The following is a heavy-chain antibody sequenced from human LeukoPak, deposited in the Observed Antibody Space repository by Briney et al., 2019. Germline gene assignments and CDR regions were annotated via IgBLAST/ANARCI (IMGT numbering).Heavy chain of an antibody. D-gene: IGHD3-10*01. CDR2: ISAYNGNT. CDR3: ARDLTPMVRGVISAY. CDR1: GYTFTSYG. Sequence: GASVKVSCKASGYTFTSYGISWVRQAPGQGLEWMGWISAYNGNTNYAQKLQGRVTMTTDTSTSTAYMELRSLRSDDTVVYYCARDLTPMVRGVISAYWGQGTLVTVSS. V-gene: IGHV1-18*01. J-gene: IGHJ4*02.